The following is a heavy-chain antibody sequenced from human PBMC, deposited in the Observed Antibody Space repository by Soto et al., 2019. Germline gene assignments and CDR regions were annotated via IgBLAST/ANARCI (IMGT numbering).Heavy chain of an antibody. Sequence: GGSLRLSCVASGFTFNNYAMNWVRQAPGKGLEWVSNIGGRGGNTFYADSMRGRFTISRDNSKNTVYLQLNNLRVDDSATYYCAKPSAYGDFAGSFDSWGQGTLVTVSS. V-gene: IGHV3-23*01. CDR3: AKPSAYGDFAGSFDS. CDR1: GFTFNNYA. D-gene: IGHD4-17*01. CDR2: IGGRGGNT. J-gene: IGHJ4*02.